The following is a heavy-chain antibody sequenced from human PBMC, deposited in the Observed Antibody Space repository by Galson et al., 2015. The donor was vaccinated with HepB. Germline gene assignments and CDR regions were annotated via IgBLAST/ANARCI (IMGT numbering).Heavy chain of an antibody. D-gene: IGHD1-26*01. CDR1: GFTFDDYA. J-gene: IGHJ3*02. CDR2: ISWNSGSI. Sequence: SPRLSCAASGFTFDDYAMHWVRQAPGKGLEWVSGISWNSGSIGYADSVKGRFTISRDNAKNSLYLQMNSLRAEDTAVYYCASLSGSYAADAFDIWGQGTMVTVSS. CDR3: ASLSGSYAADAFDI. V-gene: IGHV3-9*01.